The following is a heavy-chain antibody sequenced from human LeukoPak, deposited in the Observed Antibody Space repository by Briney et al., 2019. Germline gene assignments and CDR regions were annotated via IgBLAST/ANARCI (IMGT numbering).Heavy chain of an antibody. CDR3: AGVEFERGGWFDP. Sequence: PGGSLRLSCAASGFTVSSNYMSWVRQAPGKGLEWVSVIYSGGSTYYADSVKGRFTNSRDNSKNTVYLQMNSLRAEDTAVYYCAGVEFERGGWFDPWGQGTLVTVSS. CDR2: IYSGGST. D-gene: IGHD1-1*01. J-gene: IGHJ5*02. V-gene: IGHV3-53*01. CDR1: GFTVSSNY.